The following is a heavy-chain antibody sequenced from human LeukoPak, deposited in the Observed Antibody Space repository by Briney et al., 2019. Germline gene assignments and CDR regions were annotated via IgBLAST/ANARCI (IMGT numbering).Heavy chain of an antibody. V-gene: IGHV3-66*01. J-gene: IGHJ1*01. CDR2: IYSGGST. Sequence: ASVKVSCKASGYTFTSYYMHWVRQAPGKGLEWVSVIYSGGSTYYADSVKGRFTISRDNSKNTLYLQMNSLRAEDTAVYYCARGSVPGLFPRGSHWYFEHWGQGTLVTVSS. D-gene: IGHD1-26*01. CDR1: GYTFTSYY. CDR3: ARGSVPGLFPRGSHWYFEH.